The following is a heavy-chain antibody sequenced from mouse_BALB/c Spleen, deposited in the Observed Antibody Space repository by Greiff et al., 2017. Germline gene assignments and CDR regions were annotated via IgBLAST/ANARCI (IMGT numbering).Heavy chain of an antibody. CDR2: IRNKANGYTT. CDR1: GFTFTDYY. Sequence: EVQRVESGGGLVQPGGSLRLSCATSGFTFTDYYMSWVRQPPGKALEWLGFIRNKANGYTTEYSASVKGRFTISRDNSQSILYLQMNTLRAEDSATYYCARDTVAHFDYWGQGTTLTVSS. J-gene: IGHJ2*01. D-gene: IGHD1-3*01. V-gene: IGHV7-3*02. CDR3: ARDTVAHFDY.